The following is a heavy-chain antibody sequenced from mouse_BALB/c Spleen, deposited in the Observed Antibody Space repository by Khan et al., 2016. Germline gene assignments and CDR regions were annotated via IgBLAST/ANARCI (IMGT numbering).Heavy chain of an antibody. J-gene: IGHJ2*01. CDR2: ILSGSGST. CDR1: GYTFSSYW. D-gene: IGHD1-1*01. CDR3: ARGIYYYGSRTYYFAY. Sequence: QVQLQQSGAELMKPGASVKISCKATGYTFSSYWIGWVKQRPGHGLEWIGEILSGSGSTDYNAKFKDKATFTADTSYNPAYMQLSSLTAEDSAVYYCARGIYYYGSRTYYFAYWGQGTTLTVSS. V-gene: IGHV1-9*01.